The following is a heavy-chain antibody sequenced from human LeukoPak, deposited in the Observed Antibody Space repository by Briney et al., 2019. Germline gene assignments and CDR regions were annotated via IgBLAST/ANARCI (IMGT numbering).Heavy chain of an antibody. Sequence: GGSLRLSCAASGFTFDDYGMSWVRQAPGKGLVWVSRINSDGSSTNYADSVKGRFTISRDNAKNTLYLQMNSLRAEDTAVYYCARSSGYVFDIWGQGTMVTVSS. D-gene: IGHD3-22*01. CDR3: ARSSGYVFDI. CDR1: GFTFDDYG. CDR2: INSDGSST. V-gene: IGHV3-74*01. J-gene: IGHJ3*02.